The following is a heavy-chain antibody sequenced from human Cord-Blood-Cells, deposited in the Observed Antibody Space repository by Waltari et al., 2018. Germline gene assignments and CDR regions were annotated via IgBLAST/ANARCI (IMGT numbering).Heavy chain of an antibody. CDR3: ARGAGFWSGYYDFDY. V-gene: IGHV4-31*03. J-gene: IGHJ4*02. CDR1: GGSISSGRYS. Sequence: QVQLQESGPGLVKPSQTMSLTCPVSGGSISSGRYSWSWIRQHPGKGLEWIGYIYYRGSTYYNPSLKSRVTISVDTSKNQFSRKLSSVTAADTAVYYCARGAGFWSGYYDFDYWGQGTLVTVSS. CDR2: IYYRGST. D-gene: IGHD3-3*01.